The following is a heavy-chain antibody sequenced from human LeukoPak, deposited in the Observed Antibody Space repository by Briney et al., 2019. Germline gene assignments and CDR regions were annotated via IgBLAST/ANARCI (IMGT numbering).Heavy chain of an antibody. D-gene: IGHD6-13*01. J-gene: IGHJ4*02. CDR2: ISSSGNST. V-gene: IGHV3-11*01. CDR1: GFTFTDYY. CDR3: VREKDSTWAFDY. Sequence: GGSLRLSCVASGFTFTDYYMSWIRQAPGKGLEWVAYISSSGNSTYYADSVKGRFTSSRDNAKKSLYLQMNSLGAEDTAVYFCVREKDSTWAFDYWGQGTLVTVSS.